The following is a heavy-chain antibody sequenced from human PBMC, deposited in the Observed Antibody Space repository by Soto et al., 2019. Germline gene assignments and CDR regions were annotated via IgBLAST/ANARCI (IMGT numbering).Heavy chain of an antibody. V-gene: IGHV3-23*01. CDR3: AKVVSNIVGASIA. J-gene: IGHJ4*02. CDR2: ISGSGGST. CDR1: GFTFSSYA. D-gene: IGHD1-26*01. Sequence: PGGSMRLSSAASGFTFSSYAMGWVRQAPGKGLGWVSAISGSGGSTYYADSVKGRFTISRDNSKNTLYLQMNSLGAEDTAVYHCAKVVSNIVGASIAWGQGTLVTVSS.